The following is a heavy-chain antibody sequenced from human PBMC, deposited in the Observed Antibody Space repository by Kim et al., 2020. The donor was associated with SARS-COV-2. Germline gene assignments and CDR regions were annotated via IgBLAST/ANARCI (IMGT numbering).Heavy chain of an antibody. Sequence: GGSLRLSCAASGFTFSSYGMHRVRQAPGKGLEWVAVIWYDGSNKYYADSVKGRFTISRDNSKNTLYLQMNSLRAEDTAVYYCARERITMITDYWGQGTLVTVSS. CDR2: IWYDGSNK. V-gene: IGHV3-33*01. J-gene: IGHJ4*02. D-gene: IGHD3-22*01. CDR1: GFTFSSYG. CDR3: ARERITMITDY.